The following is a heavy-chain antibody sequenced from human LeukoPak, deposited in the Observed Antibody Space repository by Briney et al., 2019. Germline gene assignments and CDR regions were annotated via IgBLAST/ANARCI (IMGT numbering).Heavy chain of an antibody. CDR1: GYTLTELS. J-gene: IGHJ4*02. Sequence: ASVNVSCKVSGYTLTELSMHWVRQAPGKGREWMGGFDPEDGETIYAQKFQGRVTMTEDTSTDTAYMELRSLRSEDTAVYYCATGTPLPSMVRGVMGYFDYWGQGTLVTVSS. CDR3: ATGTPLPSMVRGVMGYFDY. D-gene: IGHD3-10*01. V-gene: IGHV1-24*01. CDR2: FDPEDGET.